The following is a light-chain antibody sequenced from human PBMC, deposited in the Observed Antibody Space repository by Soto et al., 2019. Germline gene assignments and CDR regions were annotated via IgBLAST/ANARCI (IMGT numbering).Light chain of an antibody. Sequence: DIQMTQSPSSLSASVGDRVTITCQASQDIRKYLDWYQQKPGKAPKVLIYGASNLETGVPSRFSGSGSGTHFTLTISSLQPEDFAVYYCQQYSDLPITFGQGTRLETK. V-gene: IGKV1-33*01. CDR2: GAS. CDR3: QQYSDLPIT. J-gene: IGKJ5*01. CDR1: QDIRKY.